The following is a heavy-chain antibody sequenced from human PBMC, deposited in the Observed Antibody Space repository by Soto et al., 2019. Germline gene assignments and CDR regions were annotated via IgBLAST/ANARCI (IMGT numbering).Heavy chain of an antibody. Sequence: SDTLSLTCTVSGGSISSGGYYRSWIRQHPGKGLEWIGYIYYSGSTYYNPSLKSRVTISVDTSKNQFSLKLSSVTAADTAVYYCARERRRPAAGKNYYSYYYGGGWGKGPRATVPS. J-gene: IGHJ6*03. V-gene: IGHV4-31*03. CDR3: ARERRRPAAGKNYYSYYYGGG. CDR1: GGSISSGGYY. CDR2: IYYSGST. D-gene: IGHD6-13*01.